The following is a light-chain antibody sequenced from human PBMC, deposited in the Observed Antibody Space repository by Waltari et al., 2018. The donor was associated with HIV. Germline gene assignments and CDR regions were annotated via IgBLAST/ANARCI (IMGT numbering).Light chain of an antibody. Sequence: QSVLTQPPSVSAAPGQKVTISCSGSRSNIGKNYVSWYQQLPGTAPKLLIYENDKRPSGIPDRFSGSKSGTSATLGITGLQTGDEAHYYCGTWDSGLSTGGVFGGGTKLTVL. J-gene: IGLJ3*02. V-gene: IGLV1-51*02. CDR1: RSNIGKNY. CDR2: END. CDR3: GTWDSGLSTGGV.